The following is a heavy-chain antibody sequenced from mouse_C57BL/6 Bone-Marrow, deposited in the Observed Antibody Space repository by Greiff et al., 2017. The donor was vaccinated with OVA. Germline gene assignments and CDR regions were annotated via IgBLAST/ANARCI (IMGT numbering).Heavy chain of an antibody. J-gene: IGHJ1*03. CDR2: INPGSGGT. CDR3: AREAPLGYFDV. CDR1: GYAFTNYL. V-gene: IGHV1-54*01. Sequence: QVQLKESGAELVRPGTSVKVSCKASGYAFTNYLIEWVKQRPGQGLEWIGVINPGSGGTNYNEKFKGKATLTADKSSSTAYMQLSSLTSEDSAVYFCAREAPLGYFDVWGTGTTVTVSS.